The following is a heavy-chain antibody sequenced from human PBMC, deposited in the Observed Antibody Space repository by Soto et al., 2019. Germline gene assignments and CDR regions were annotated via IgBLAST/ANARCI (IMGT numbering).Heavy chain of an antibody. CDR1: GGSISSYY. V-gene: IGHV4-59*01. CDR3: ARGGAYSSSWCDY. CDR2: IYYSGRT. J-gene: IGHJ4*02. D-gene: IGHD6-13*01. Sequence: PSETLSLTCTVSGGSISSYYWSWIRQPPGKGLEWIGYIYYSGRTNYNPSPKSRVTISVDTSKNQFSLKLSSVTAADTAVYYCARGGAYSSSWCDYWGQGTLVTVSS.